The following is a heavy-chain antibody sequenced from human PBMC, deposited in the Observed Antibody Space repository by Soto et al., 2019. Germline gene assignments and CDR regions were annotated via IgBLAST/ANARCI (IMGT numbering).Heavy chain of an antibody. D-gene: IGHD6-13*01. CDR1: GYSFTSYW. Sequence: GESLKISCKGSGYSFTSYWIGWVRQMPGKGLEWMGIIYPGDSDTRYSPSFQGQVTISADKSISTAYLQWSSLKASDTAMYYCARLEGIAAARTLVDYWGPGTMVIVTS. J-gene: IGHJ4*02. CDR3: ARLEGIAAARTLVDY. CDR2: IYPGDSDT. V-gene: IGHV5-51*01.